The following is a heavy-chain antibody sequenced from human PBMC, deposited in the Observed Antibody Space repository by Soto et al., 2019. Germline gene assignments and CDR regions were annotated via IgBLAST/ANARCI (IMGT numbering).Heavy chain of an antibody. D-gene: IGHD2-15*01. J-gene: IGHJ3*02. CDR3: ARGIATSYCSGGSCPDDAFDI. V-gene: IGHV1-8*01. Sequence: AAVKASCKASGYTFTSYDINWVRQATGQGLEWMGWMNPNSGNTGYAQKFQGRVTMTRDTSISTAYMELSSLRPEDTAVYYCARGIATSYCSGGSCPDDAFDIWGQGTMVTVSS. CDR1: GYTFTSYD. CDR2: MNPNSGNT.